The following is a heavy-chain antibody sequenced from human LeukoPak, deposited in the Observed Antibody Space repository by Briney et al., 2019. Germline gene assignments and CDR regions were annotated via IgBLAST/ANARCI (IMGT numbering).Heavy chain of an antibody. Sequence: SETLSLTCAVSGGSISSSNWWSWVRQPPGKGLEWIGYIYYSGSTYYNPSLKSRVIISVDTSKNQFSLKLSSVTAADTAVYYCARGAGTMGRFDNWGQGTLVTVSS. CDR2: IYYSGST. CDR3: ARGAGTMGRFDN. V-gene: IGHV4-4*02. D-gene: IGHD4/OR15-4a*01. CDR1: GGSISSSNW. J-gene: IGHJ4*02.